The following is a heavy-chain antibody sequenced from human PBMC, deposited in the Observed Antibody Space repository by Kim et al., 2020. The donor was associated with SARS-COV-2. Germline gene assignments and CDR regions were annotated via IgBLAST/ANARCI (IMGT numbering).Heavy chain of an antibody. D-gene: IGHD5-12*01. CDR2: IIPIFGTA. CDR1: GGTFSSYA. V-gene: IGHV1-69*13. Sequence: SVKVSCKASGGTFSSYAISWVRQAPGQGLEWMGGIIPIFGTANYAQKFQGRVTITADESTSTAYMELSSLRSEDTAVYYCARVRWYSGYDTQSYYYYGMDVWGQGTTVTVSS. CDR3: ARVRWYSGYDTQSYYYYGMDV. J-gene: IGHJ6*02.